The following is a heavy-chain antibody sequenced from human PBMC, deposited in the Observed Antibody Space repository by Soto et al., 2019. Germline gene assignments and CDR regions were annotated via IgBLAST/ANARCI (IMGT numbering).Heavy chain of an antibody. CDR2: ISSSSSYI. J-gene: IGHJ5*02. V-gene: IGHV3-21*01. CDR1: GFTFSNYN. CDR3: ASQYDLVTGFQVDP. Sequence: EVQLVESGGGLVKPGGSLRLSCAASGFTFSNYNMHWVRQAPGKVLEWVSSISSSSSYIYYADSVKGRFTIPGDNAKNSLYLQMNVLRAEDTANFFASQYDLVTGFQVDPRGQGTLVTVSS. D-gene: IGHD3-9*01.